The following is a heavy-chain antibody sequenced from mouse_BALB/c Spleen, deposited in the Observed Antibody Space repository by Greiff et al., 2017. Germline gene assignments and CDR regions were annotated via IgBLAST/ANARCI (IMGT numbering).Heavy chain of an antibody. D-gene: IGHD2-1*01. CDR2: ISYSGST. J-gene: IGHJ3*01. CDR3: ARDGNYVRAVGFAY. CDR1: GYSITSDYA. Sequence: EVQLQQSGPGLVKPSQSLSLTCTVTGYSITSDYAWNWIRQFPGNKLEWMGYISYSGSTSYNPSLKSRISITRDTSKNQFFLQLNSVTTEDTATYYCARDGNYVRAVGFAYWGHGTLVTVSA. V-gene: IGHV3-2*02.